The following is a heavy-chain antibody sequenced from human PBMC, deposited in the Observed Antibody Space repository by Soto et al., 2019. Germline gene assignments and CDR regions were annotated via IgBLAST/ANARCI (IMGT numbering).Heavy chain of an antibody. J-gene: IGHJ4*02. CDR3: ARFEDSSGSYYFDY. Sequence: SVKVSCKASGYTFNSYDINWVRQATGQGLEWMGRIIPILGIANYAQKFQGRVTITADKSTSTAYMELSSLRSEDTAVYYCARFEDSSGSYYFDYWGQGTLVTVSS. CDR2: IIPILGIA. CDR1: GYTFNSYD. V-gene: IGHV1-69*04. D-gene: IGHD6-19*01.